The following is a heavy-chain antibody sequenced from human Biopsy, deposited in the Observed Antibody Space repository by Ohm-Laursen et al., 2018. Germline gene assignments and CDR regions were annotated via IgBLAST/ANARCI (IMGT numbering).Heavy chain of an antibody. CDR1: GGSISSDW. Sequence: TLSLTCSVSGGSISSDWWSWIRQTPGKGLEWIGYVYYSGTTTYNPSLRSPVTISVDTSMNQISLRLQSVTAADTAIYYCTRATNSTGWPYYYFYGMDIWGQGATVTVSS. CDR3: TRATNSTGWPYYYFYGMDI. D-gene: IGHD2/OR15-2a*01. V-gene: IGHV4-59*01. CDR2: VYYSGTT. J-gene: IGHJ6*02.